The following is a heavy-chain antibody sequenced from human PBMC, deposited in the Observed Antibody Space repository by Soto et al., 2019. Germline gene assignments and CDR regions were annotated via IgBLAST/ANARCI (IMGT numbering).Heavy chain of an antibody. Sequence: GGSLRLSCAASGFTFSSYAMSWVRQAPGKGLEWVSAISGSGGSTYYADSVKGRFTISRDNSKNTLYMQMNSLRAEDTAVYYCAKDLWDDIVVVVAAGARAFDIWGQGTMVTVSS. CDR1: GFTFSSYA. J-gene: IGHJ3*02. CDR3: AKDLWDDIVVVVAAGARAFDI. D-gene: IGHD2-15*01. CDR2: ISGSGGST. V-gene: IGHV3-23*01.